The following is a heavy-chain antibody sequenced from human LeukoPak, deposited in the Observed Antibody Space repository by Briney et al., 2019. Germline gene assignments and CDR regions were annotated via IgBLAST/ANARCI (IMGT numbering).Heavy chain of an antibody. Sequence: PGGSLRLSCAASGFTFSSYEMNWVRQAPGKGLEWVSYISSSGSTIYYADSVKGRFTISRDNAKNSLYLQMYSLRAEDTAVYYCARALHFWSGYYLVYYFDYWGQGTLVTVSS. CDR2: ISSSGSTI. CDR3: ARALHFWSGYYLVYYFDY. CDR1: GFTFSSYE. D-gene: IGHD3-3*01. V-gene: IGHV3-48*03. J-gene: IGHJ4*02.